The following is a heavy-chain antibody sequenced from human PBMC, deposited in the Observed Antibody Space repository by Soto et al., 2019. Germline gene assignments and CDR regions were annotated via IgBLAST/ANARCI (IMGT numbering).Heavy chain of an antibody. D-gene: IGHD1-26*01. V-gene: IGHV3-7*01. J-gene: IGHJ6*02. Sequence: GGSLRLSSIVSGFSFSNYWMSWVPHAQGKGLEWVANLEQDGSEKYYLDSVRGRFTIFRDNARNLLYLQMNSLRAEDTAVYYCARDPRYWYSGSYLGDSYYYGLDVWGQGTTVTVSS. CDR3: ARDPRYWYSGSYLGDSYYYGLDV. CDR1: GFSFSNYW. CDR2: LEQDGSEK.